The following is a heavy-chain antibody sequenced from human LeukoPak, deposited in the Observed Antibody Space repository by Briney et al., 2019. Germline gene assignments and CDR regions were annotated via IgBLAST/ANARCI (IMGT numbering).Heavy chain of an antibody. V-gene: IGHV4-4*09. CDR1: GDSISSYY. D-gene: IGHD1-26*01. J-gene: IGHJ5*02. CDR2: IYTSGST. CDR3: ARRGVGARALWFDP. Sequence: SETLSLTCTVSGDSISSYYWSWIRQPPGKGLEWIGYIYTSGSTNYNPSLKSRVTISVDTSKNQFSLKLSSVTAADTAVHYCARRGVGARALWFDPWGQGTLVTVSS.